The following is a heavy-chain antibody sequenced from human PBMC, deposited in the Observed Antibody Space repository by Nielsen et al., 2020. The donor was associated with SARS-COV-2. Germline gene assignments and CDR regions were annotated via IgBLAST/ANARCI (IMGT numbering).Heavy chain of an antibody. Sequence: GGSLRLSCAASGFTFSSYSMNWVRQAPGKGLEWVSSISISSSSFYYTDSVRGRFTISRDNAKSSLYLQLTSLRAEDMAVYYCARAYHNYYYAMDVWGQGTTVTVSS. V-gene: IGHV3-21*01. CDR2: ISISSSSF. CDR3: ARAYHNYYYAMDV. J-gene: IGHJ6*02. D-gene: IGHD1-14*01. CDR1: GFTFSSYS.